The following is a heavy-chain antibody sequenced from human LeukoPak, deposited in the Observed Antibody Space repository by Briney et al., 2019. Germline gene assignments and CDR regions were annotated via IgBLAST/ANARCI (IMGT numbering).Heavy chain of an antibody. J-gene: IGHJ4*02. Sequence: GGSLRLSCAASGFTFSSYGMHWVRQAPGKGLEWVAVISYDGSNKYYADSVKGRFTISRDNSKNTLYLQMSSLRAEDTAVYYCAKPRRQRWGSGIPDYWGQGTLVTVSS. V-gene: IGHV3-30*18. D-gene: IGHD3-10*01. CDR1: GFTFSSYG. CDR3: AKPRRQRWGSGIPDY. CDR2: ISYDGSNK.